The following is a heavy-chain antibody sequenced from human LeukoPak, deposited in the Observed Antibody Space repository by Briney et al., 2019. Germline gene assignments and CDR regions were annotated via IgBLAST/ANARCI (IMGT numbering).Heavy chain of an antibody. Sequence: PGGSLRLSCAASGFTFSSYAMSWVRQAPGKGLEWVSAISGSGGSTYYADSVKGRFTISRDNSKKTLYLQMNSLRAEDTAVYYCAKAHDYGDYTDFDYWGQGTLVTVSS. D-gene: IGHD4-17*01. CDR3: AKAHDYGDYTDFDY. J-gene: IGHJ4*02. V-gene: IGHV3-23*01. CDR2: ISGSGGST. CDR1: GFTFSSYA.